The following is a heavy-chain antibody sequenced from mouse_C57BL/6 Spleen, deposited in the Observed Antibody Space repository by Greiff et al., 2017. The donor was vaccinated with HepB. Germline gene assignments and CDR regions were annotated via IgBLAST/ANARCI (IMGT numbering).Heavy chain of an antibody. Sequence: EADGGLVQPKGSLKLSCAASGFSFNTYAMNWVRQAPGKGLEWVARIRSKSNNYATYYADSVKDRFTISRDDSESMLYLQMNNLKTEDTAMYYCVRQYGSSHEGYFDVWGTGTTVTVSS. V-gene: IGHV10-1*01. CDR2: IRSKSNNYAT. D-gene: IGHD1-1*01. CDR3: VRQYGSSHEGYFDV. CDR1: GFSFNTYA. J-gene: IGHJ1*03.